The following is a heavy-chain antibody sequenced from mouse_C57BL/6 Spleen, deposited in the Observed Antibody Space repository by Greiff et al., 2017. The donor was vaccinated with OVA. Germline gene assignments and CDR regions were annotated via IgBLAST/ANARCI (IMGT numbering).Heavy chain of an antibody. CDR2: ISYDGSN. J-gene: IGHJ3*01. CDR3: AADYDVFAY. V-gene: IGHV3-6*01. CDR1: GYSITSGYY. D-gene: IGHD2-4*01. Sequence: EVKLMESGPGLVKPSQSLSLTCSVTGYSITSGYYWNWIRQFPGNKLEWMGYISYDGSNNYNPSLKNRISITRDTSKNQFFLKLNSVTTEDTATYYCAADYDVFAYWGQGTLVTVSA.